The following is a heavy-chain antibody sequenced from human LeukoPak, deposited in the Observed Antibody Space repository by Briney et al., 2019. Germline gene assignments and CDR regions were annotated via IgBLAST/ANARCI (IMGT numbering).Heavy chain of an antibody. Sequence: GGSLRLSCAASGFTFSSYWMHWVRQAPGKGLEWVSAISGSGGSTYYADSVKGRFTISRDNSKNTLYLQTNSLRAEDTAVYYCARDLRRIAAYYFDYWGQGILVTVSS. CDR1: GFTFSSYW. J-gene: IGHJ4*02. CDR2: ISGSGGST. V-gene: IGHV3-23*01. CDR3: ARDLRRIAAYYFDY. D-gene: IGHD6-25*01.